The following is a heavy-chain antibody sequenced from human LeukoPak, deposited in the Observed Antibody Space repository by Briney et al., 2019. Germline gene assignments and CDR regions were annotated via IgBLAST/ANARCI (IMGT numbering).Heavy chain of an antibody. CDR3: ARGLVRGVIPRHYDAFDI. V-gene: IGHV1-2*02. J-gene: IGHJ3*02. D-gene: IGHD3-10*02. CDR2: INPNSGGT. CDR1: GYTFTGYY. Sequence: ASVKVSCKASGYTFTGYYMHWVRQAPGQGLEWMGWINPNSGGTNYAQKFQGRVTMTRDTSISTAYMELSRLRSDDTAVYYCARGLVRGVIPRHYDAFDIRGQGTMVTVSS.